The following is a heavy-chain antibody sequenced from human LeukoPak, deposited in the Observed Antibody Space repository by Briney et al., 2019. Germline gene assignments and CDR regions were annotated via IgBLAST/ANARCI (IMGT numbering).Heavy chain of an antibody. CDR3: SRGHSSGWLGSFDY. Sequence: GGSLRLSCEVSGFTCGDYAMSWVRQAPGKGLEWVGFIRSKAYGGTTEYAASVKGRFTISRDDSKSIAYLQMNSLKTEDTAVYYCSRGHSSGWLGSFDYWGQGTLVTVSS. CDR2: IRSKAYGGTT. D-gene: IGHD6-19*01. CDR1: GFTCGDYA. V-gene: IGHV3-49*04. J-gene: IGHJ4*02.